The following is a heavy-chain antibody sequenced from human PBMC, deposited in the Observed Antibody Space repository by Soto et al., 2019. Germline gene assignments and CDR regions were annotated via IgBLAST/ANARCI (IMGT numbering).Heavy chain of an antibody. CDR2: ISYDGSNK. V-gene: IGHV3-30*18. CDR1: GFTFSSYG. J-gene: IGHJ3*02. CDR3: AKDLGYSYESDAFDI. Sequence: GGSLRLSCAASGFTFSSYGMHWVRQAPGKGLEWVAVISYDGSNKYYADSVKGRFTISRDNSKNTLYLQMNSLRAEDTAVYYCAKDLGYSYESDAFDIWGQGTMVTVSS. D-gene: IGHD5-18*01.